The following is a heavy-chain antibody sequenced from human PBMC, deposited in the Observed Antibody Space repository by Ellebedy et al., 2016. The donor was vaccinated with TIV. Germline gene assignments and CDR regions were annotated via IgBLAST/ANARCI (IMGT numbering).Heavy chain of an antibody. D-gene: IGHD3-22*01. CDR3: AGTTALYSYDNRPFHY. V-gene: IGHV6-1*01. Sequence: SQTPSLTCAISGDSVSSNSAAWNWIRQSPSRGLEWLGRTYYRSRWYTDYAVSVQSRITIKPDTSKNRFSLQLNSVTPEDTAVYYCAGTTALYSYDNRPFHYWGQGILVTVSS. CDR1: GDSVSSNSAA. CDR2: TYYRSRWYT. J-gene: IGHJ4*02.